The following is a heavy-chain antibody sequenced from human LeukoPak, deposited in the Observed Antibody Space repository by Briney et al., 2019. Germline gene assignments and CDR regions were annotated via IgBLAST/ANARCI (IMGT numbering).Heavy chain of an antibody. J-gene: IGHJ3*02. D-gene: IGHD2-8*01. Sequence: SQTLSLTCVISGDSVSSNSAAWNWIRQSPSRGLEWLGRTYYRSHWYTDYAISVKSRITINSDTSKNQFSLQLNSVTPEDTAVYYCARDPHWVYGTFDIWGQGTMVTVSS. CDR1: GDSVSSNSAA. CDR2: TYYRSHWYT. V-gene: IGHV6-1*01. CDR3: ARDPHWVYGTFDI.